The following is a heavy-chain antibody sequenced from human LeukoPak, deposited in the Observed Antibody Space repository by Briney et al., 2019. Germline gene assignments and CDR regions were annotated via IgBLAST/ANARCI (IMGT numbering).Heavy chain of an antibody. CDR1: GFTFSTYG. CDR2: ILYDGSNK. J-gene: IGHJ3*02. CDR3: AKGIMTTVTTDAFDI. D-gene: IGHD4-17*01. Sequence: GGSLRLSCAASGFTFSTYGMHWVRQAPGKGLEWVALILYDGSNKYYADSVKGRFTISRDNSKNTLYLQMNSLRTDDTAVYYCAKGIMTTVTTDAFDIWGQGTMVTGSS. V-gene: IGHV3-30*02.